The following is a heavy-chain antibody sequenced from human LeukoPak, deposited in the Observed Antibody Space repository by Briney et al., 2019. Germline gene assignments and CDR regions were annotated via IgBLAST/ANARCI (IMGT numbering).Heavy chain of an antibody. CDR2: ISYDGSNK. V-gene: IGHV3-30*04. Sequence: PGGSLRLSCAASGFTFSSYAMHWVRQAPGKGLEWMAVISYDGSNKYYADSVKGRFTISRDNSKNTLYLQMNSLRAEDTAVYYCARDPSSGWYGGGQGTLVTVSS. CDR3: ARDPSSGWYG. D-gene: IGHD6-19*01. CDR1: GFTFSSYA. J-gene: IGHJ4*02.